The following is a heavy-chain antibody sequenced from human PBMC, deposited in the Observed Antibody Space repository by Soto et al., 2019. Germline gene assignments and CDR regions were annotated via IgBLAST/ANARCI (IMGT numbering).Heavy chain of an antibody. D-gene: IGHD3-3*02. CDR1: GYPFSAQT. V-gene: IGHV1-3*01. CDR2: TNVGSRNT. Sequence: GGSVKVSFKAAGYPFSAQTINLVRQAPGQSLEWIRRTNVGSRNTRYSQNFHVRVSITRYTSASTVYMELTGLTSEDTAMYYCARDAETLGPRANDALDIWGQGTMVTVSS. J-gene: IGHJ3*02. CDR3: ARDAETLGPRANDALDI.